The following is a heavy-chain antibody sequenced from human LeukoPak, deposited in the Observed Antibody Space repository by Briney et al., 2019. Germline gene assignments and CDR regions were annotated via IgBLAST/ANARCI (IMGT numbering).Heavy chain of an antibody. D-gene: IGHD6-13*01. CDR3: ARAVKQLVRFYYYYYGMDV. V-gene: IGHV4-39*07. CDR1: GGSISSSSYY. Sequence: SETLSLTCTVSGGSISSSSYYWGWIRQPPGKGLEWIGSIYYSGSTYYNPSLKSRVTISVDTSKNQFSLKLSSVTAADTAVYYCARAVKQLVRFYYYYYGMDVWGQGTTVTVSS. J-gene: IGHJ6*02. CDR2: IYYSGST.